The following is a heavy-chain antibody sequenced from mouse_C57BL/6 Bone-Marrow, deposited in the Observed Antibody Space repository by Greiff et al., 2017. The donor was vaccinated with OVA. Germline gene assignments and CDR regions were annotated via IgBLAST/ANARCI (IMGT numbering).Heavy chain of an antibody. D-gene: IGHD1-1*01. J-gene: IGHJ2*01. CDR1: GYTFTSYW. Sequence: QVQLKQPGAELVKPGASVKMSCKASGYTFTSYWITWVKQRPGQGLEWIGDIYPGSGSTNYNEKFKSKATLTVDTSSSTAYMQLSSLTSEDSAVYYCARYPDYYGSGDYWGQGTTLTVSS. CDR3: ARYPDYYGSGDY. CDR2: IYPGSGST. V-gene: IGHV1-55*01.